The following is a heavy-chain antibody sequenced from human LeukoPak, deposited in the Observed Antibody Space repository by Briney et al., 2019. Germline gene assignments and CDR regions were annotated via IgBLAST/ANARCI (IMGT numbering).Heavy chain of an antibody. V-gene: IGHV6-1*01. J-gene: IGHJ6*02. D-gene: IGHD5-18*01. CDR1: GDSVSSNSAA. Sequence: SQTLSLTCAISGDSVSSNSAAWNWIRQSPSRGLEWLGRTYYRSKWYNDYAVSVKSRITINPDTSKNQFSLQLNSVTPEDTAVYYCARDVYSYGGGYYYGMDVWGQGTTVTVSS. CDR2: TYYRSKWYN. CDR3: ARDVYSYGGGYYYGMDV.